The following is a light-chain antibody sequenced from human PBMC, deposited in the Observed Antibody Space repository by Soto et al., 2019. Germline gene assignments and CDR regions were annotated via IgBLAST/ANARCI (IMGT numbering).Light chain of an antibody. CDR3: QEYNSFST. J-gene: IGKJ1*01. CDR2: DAS. CDR1: QSISRW. V-gene: IGKV1-5*01. Sequence: IEMTPSLATLSASLGDRVTITCRAIQSISRWFAWYQQKPGKAPKLLIYDASSLESGVPSRFSGSGSGTEFTLTISRLHPDDSATYYCQEYNSFSTFGQGTKVDIK.